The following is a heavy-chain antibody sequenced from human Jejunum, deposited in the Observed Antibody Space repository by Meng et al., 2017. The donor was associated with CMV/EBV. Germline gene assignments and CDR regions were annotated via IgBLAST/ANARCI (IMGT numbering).Heavy chain of an antibody. V-gene: IGHV7-4-1*02. CDR3: ATDGWYAGD. J-gene: IGHJ4*02. CDR1: GNRFNAFA. D-gene: IGHD6-19*01. CDR2: MNTNTGNP. Sequence: TISCKTSGNRFNAFAVNWVRQAPGQGLQWMGWMNTNTGNPTYAQEFIGRFVFSLDTSVTATSLTITNLKAEDTGVYFCATDGWYAGDWGQGTLVTVSS.